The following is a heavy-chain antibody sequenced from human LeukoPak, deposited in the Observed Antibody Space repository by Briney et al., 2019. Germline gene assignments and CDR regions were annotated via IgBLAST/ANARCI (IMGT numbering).Heavy chain of an antibody. CDR3: ASEIIFGSFDY. Sequence: GGTLRLSCAASGFTLSSYGMSWVRQAPGKGLEWVSAISGSGGSTYYADSVKGRFTISRDNPKNTVYLQMNSLRAEDTAVYYCASEIIFGSFDYWGQGTLVTVSS. CDR1: GFTLSSYG. V-gene: IGHV3-23*01. D-gene: IGHD3-3*01. CDR2: ISGSGGST. J-gene: IGHJ4*02.